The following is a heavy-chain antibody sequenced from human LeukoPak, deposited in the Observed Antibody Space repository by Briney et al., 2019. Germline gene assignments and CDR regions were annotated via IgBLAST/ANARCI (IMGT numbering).Heavy chain of an antibody. CDR2: IRYDGSNK. Sequence: GGSLRLSCAASGFTFSSYGMHWVRQAPGKGLEWVAFIRYDGSNKYYADSVKGRFTISRDNSKNTLYLQMNSLRAEDTAVYYCEKETSMVRGVMDYWGQGTLVTVSS. V-gene: IGHV3-30*02. D-gene: IGHD3-10*01. CDR1: GFTFSSYG. J-gene: IGHJ4*02. CDR3: EKETSMVRGVMDY.